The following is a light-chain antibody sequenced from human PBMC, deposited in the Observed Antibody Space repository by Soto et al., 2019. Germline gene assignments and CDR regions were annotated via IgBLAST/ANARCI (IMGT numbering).Light chain of an antibody. J-gene: IGKJ5*01. V-gene: IGKV3-11*01. CDR3: QQRSNWPIT. CDR2: GAS. CDR1: QSVSSY. Sequence: EIVLTQSLATLSLSPGEGATLSCRASQSVSSYLAWYQQKPGQAPRLLIYGASNRATGIPARFSGSGSGTDFTLTISSLESEDFAVYYCQQRSNWPITFGQGTRLEIK.